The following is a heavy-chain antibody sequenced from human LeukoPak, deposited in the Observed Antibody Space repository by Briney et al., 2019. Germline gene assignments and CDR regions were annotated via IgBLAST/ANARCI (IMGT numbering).Heavy chain of an antibody. CDR3: AKAPILSYHYYGMDV. CDR2: ISYDGSNK. Sequence: GGSLRLSCAASRFTFSSYGMHWVSQAPGKGLEWVAVISYDGSNKYYADSVKGRFTISRDNSKNTLYLQMSSLRAEDTAVYYCAKAPILSYHYYGMDVWGQGTAVTVSS. D-gene: IGHD2/OR15-2a*01. V-gene: IGHV3-30*18. CDR1: RFTFSSYG. J-gene: IGHJ6*02.